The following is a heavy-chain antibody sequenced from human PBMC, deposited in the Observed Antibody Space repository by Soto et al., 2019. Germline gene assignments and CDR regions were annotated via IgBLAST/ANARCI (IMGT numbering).Heavy chain of an antibody. Sequence: EEQLLESGGGLAQPGGSLRLSCAASGFTFRGYAMSWVRQAPEKGPEWVSGISGSGDSTYHAKSVKGRFIISRDNSKNTLYLEINSLRAEDTAVYYCAKAYGASHSPFDCWGQGTLVAVSS. J-gene: IGHJ4*02. CDR2: ISGSGDST. D-gene: IGHD2-21*01. CDR3: AKAYGASHSPFDC. CDR1: GFTFRGYA. V-gene: IGHV3-23*01.